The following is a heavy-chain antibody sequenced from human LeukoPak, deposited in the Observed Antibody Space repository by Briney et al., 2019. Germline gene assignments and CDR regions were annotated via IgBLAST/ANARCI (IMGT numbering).Heavy chain of an antibody. J-gene: IGHJ4*02. D-gene: IGHD1-26*01. CDR1: GGSIDITND. CDR2: IAHDGTT. V-gene: IGHV4-4*02. Sequence: SETLSLTCGVSGGSIDITNDWSGVRQAPGKGLEWIGEIAHDGTTNYNPSLRSRAAMSFDRANNQFSLSLTSVTAADTAVYYCTREDRPYCPFAYWGQGVLVTVSS. CDR3: TREDRPYCPFAY.